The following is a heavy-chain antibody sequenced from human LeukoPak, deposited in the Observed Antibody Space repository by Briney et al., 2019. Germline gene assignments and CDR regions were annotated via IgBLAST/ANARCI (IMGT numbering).Heavy chain of an antibody. CDR3: AKDGQGMATIPYEYFQH. D-gene: IGHD5-24*01. J-gene: IGHJ1*01. CDR2: IRYDGSNK. Sequence: GGSLRLSCAASGFTFSSYGMHWVRQAPGKGLEWEAFIRYDGSNKYYADSVKGRFTISRDNSKNTLYLQMNSLRAEDTAVYYCAKDGQGMATIPYEYFQHWGQGTLVTVSS. V-gene: IGHV3-30*02. CDR1: GFTFSSYG.